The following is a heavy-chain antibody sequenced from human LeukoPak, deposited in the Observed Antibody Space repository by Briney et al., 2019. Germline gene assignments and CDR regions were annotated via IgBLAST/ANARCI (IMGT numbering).Heavy chain of an antibody. Sequence: SETLSLTCTVSGGSISSYYWSWIRQPAGKGLEWIGYIYYSGSTNYNPSLKSRVTISVDTSKNQFSLKLSSVTAADTAVYYCARDLYSSSGNWFDPWGQGTLVTVSS. CDR2: IYYSGST. V-gene: IGHV4-59*01. CDR3: ARDLYSSSGNWFDP. D-gene: IGHD6-13*01. J-gene: IGHJ5*02. CDR1: GGSISSYY.